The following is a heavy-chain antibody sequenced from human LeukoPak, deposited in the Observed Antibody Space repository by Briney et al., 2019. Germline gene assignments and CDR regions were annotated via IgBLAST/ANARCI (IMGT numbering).Heavy chain of an antibody. CDR2: ISAYNGNT. Sequence: ASVKSFCCASCYIFISYGISWVLQAPGQGGEWMGWISAYNGNTIYAQKLEGRGTMITDTSAGTAYKEQMSLRSDETAVYYCARLYSSGWGYFYYWGQGTLVTVSS. CDR3: ARLYSSGWGYFYY. CDR1: CYIFISYG. D-gene: IGHD6-19*01. J-gene: IGHJ4*02. V-gene: IGHV1-18*01.